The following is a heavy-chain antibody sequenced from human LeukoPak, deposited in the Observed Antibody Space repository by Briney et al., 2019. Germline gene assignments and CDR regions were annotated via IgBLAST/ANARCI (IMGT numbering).Heavy chain of an antibody. CDR1: GFTFDDYA. CDR3: AKDKGRGGNLGGFDY. J-gene: IGHJ4*02. CDR2: ISWNSGSI. D-gene: IGHD4-23*01. Sequence: GGSLRLSCAASGFTFDDYAMHWVRQAPGKGLEWVSGISWNSGSIGYADSVKGRFTISRDNAKNSLYLQMNSLRAEDTALYYCAKDKGRGGNLGGFDYWGQGTLVTVSS. V-gene: IGHV3-9*01.